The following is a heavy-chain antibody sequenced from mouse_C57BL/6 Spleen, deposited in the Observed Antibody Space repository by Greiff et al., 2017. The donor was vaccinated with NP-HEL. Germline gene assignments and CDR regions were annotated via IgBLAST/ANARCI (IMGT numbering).Heavy chain of an antibody. CDR1: GYTFTSYW. Sequence: QVQLQQPGAELVKPGASVKLSCKASGYTFTSYWMHWVKQRPGQGLEWIGMIHPNSGSTNYNEKFTSKATLTVDKSSSTAYMQLSSLTSEDSAVYYCARGDSNYVFYYAMDYWGQGTSVTVSS. CDR2: IHPNSGST. J-gene: IGHJ4*01. CDR3: ARGDSNYVFYYAMDY. V-gene: IGHV1-64*01. D-gene: IGHD2-5*01.